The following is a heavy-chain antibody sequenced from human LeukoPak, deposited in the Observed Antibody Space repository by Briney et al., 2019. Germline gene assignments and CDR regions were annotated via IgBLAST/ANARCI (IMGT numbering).Heavy chain of an antibody. CDR3: ARDRSCSSTSCYWYWFDP. CDR1: GYTFTNYG. D-gene: IGHD2-2*01. Sequence: ASVTVSCKASGYTFTNYGISWVRQAPGQGLEWMGWISAYNGNTNYAQKLQGRVTMTTDTSTSTAYMELRSLRSDDTAVYYCARDRSCSSTSCYWYWFDPWGQGTLVTVSS. J-gene: IGHJ5*02. V-gene: IGHV1-18*01. CDR2: ISAYNGNT.